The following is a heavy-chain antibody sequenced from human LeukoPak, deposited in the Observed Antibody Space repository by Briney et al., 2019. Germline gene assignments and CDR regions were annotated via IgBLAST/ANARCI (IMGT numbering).Heavy chain of an antibody. Sequence: GGSLRLSCAASGFTFDDYAMRWVRQAPGKGLEWVSGISWNSGSIGYADSVKGRFTISRDNAKNSLYLQMNSLRAEDTALYYCANGGDYWGQGTLVTVSS. V-gene: IGHV3-9*01. J-gene: IGHJ4*02. CDR2: ISWNSGSI. D-gene: IGHD3-10*01. CDR1: GFTFDDYA. CDR3: ANGGDY.